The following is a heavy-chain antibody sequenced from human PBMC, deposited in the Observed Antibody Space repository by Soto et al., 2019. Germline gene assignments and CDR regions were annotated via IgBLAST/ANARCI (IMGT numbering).Heavy chain of an antibody. CDR1: GGTFSSYA. Sequence: GASVKVSCKASGGTFSSYAISWVRQAPGQGLEWMGGIIPIFGTANYAQKFQGRVTITADESTSTAYMELSSLRSEDTAVYYCARDSAGTPSGWFDPWGQGTLVTVSS. CDR2: IIPIFGTA. CDR3: ARDSAGTPSGWFDP. D-gene: IGHD1-1*01. V-gene: IGHV1-69*13. J-gene: IGHJ5*02.